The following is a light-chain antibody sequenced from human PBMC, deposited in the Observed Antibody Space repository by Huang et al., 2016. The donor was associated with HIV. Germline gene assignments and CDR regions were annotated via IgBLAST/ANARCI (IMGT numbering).Light chain of an antibody. CDR2: GAS. J-gene: IGKJ1*01. CDR1: QDISDY. V-gene: IGKV1-27*01. CDR3: QKYDSAPRT. Sequence: DIQMTQSPSSLSASVGDRITITCRASQDISDYLAWYQLKPGKVPKVLIHGASTLQSGVPSRLSGSGSGTDFTLTISSLQPEDVALYFCQKYDSAPRTFGQGTKVEI.